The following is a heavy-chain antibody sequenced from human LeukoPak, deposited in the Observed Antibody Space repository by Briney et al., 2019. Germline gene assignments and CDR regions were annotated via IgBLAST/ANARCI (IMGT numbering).Heavy chain of an antibody. CDR1: GGTFSSYA. V-gene: IGHV1-69*04. CDR3: ARAGYSYGLSFDP. CDR2: IIPILGIA. J-gene: IGHJ5*02. Sequence: GASVKVSCKASGGTFSSYAISWVRQAPGQGLEWMGRIIPILGIANYAQKFQGRVTITADKSTSTAYMELSSLRSEDTAVYYCARAGYSYGLSFDPWGQGTLVTVSS. D-gene: IGHD5-18*01.